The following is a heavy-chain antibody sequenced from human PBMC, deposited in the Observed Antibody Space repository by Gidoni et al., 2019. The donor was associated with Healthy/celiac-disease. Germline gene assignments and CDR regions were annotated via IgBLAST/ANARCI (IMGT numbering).Heavy chain of an antibody. CDR2: ISSSSSYI. D-gene: IGHD2-2*02. J-gene: IGHJ4*02. CDR1: GFPFSSYS. V-gene: IGHV3-21*01. CDR3: ARICSSTSCYSREFDY. Sequence: EVQLVESGGGLVKPGGSLRLSCAASGFPFSSYSMNWVRQAPGKGLEWVSSISSSSSYIYYADSVKGRFTISRDNAKNSLYLQMNSLRAEDTAVYYCARICSSTSCYSREFDYWGQGTLVTVSS.